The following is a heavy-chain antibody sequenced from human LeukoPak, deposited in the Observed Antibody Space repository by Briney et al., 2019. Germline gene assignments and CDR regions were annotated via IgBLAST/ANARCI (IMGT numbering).Heavy chain of an antibody. CDR2: IGGIDGST. CDR3: ARRDASGSYPYYFDY. J-gene: IGHJ4*02. D-gene: IGHD3-16*01. CDR1: GFTFSRYA. Sequence: GGSLRLSCAAPGFTFSRYAMSWVRQAPGKGLEWVSAIGGIDGSTYYADSVKCRFTISRDNSKNTVCLQMNSLRAEDTAIYYCARRDASGSYPYYFDYWGQGTLVTVSS. V-gene: IGHV3-23*01.